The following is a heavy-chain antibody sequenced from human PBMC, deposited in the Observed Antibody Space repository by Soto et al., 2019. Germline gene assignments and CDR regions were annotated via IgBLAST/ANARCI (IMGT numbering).Heavy chain of an antibody. CDR2: INPKSGGT. J-gene: IGHJ4*02. CDR3: AVINTD. Sequence: ASVKVSCKASGYALTDFDMHWVRQAPGQGLEWMGCINPKSGGTKYAQKFQGRVTVTRDTSITTAYMELSGLTSDDTAVYYCAVINTDWGQGTLVTVSS. D-gene: IGHD3-22*01. V-gene: IGHV1-2*02. CDR1: GYALTDFD.